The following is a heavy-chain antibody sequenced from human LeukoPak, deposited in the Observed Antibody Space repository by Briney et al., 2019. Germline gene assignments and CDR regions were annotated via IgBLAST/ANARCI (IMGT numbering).Heavy chain of an antibody. J-gene: IGHJ4*02. CDR1: GFTFSSYG. Sequence: GGSLRLSCAASGFTFSSYGMHWVRQAPGKGLEWVAFIRFDGSDKYYADSMKGRFTISRDNSKNMLHLQMNSLRAEDTAVYYCAKGVDSGTDFDYWGQGTLVTVSS. V-gene: IGHV3-30*02. CDR2: IRFDGSDK. CDR3: AKGVDSGTDFDY. D-gene: IGHD1-26*01.